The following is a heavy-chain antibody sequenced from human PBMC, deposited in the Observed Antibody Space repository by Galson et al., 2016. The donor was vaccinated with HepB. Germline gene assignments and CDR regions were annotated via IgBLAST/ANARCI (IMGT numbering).Heavy chain of an antibody. CDR3: GHRPSYGSGRDEFYYYGMDV. CDR2: IFSSDDK. Sequence: PALVKPTQTLTLTCTFSGFSLSSDTVGVGWVRQPPGKALEWLALIFSSDDKRYSPSLKNRLTITRDTSKNQVVLTMTNMDPVDTGTYYCGHRPSYGSGRDEFYYYGMDVWGQGTSVTVSS. D-gene: IGHD3-10*01. CDR1: GFSLSSDTVG. J-gene: IGHJ6*02. V-gene: IGHV2-5*01.